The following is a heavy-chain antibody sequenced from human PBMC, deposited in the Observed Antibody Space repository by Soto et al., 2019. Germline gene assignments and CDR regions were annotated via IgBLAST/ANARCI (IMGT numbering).Heavy chain of an antibody. D-gene: IGHD3-10*01. J-gene: IGHJ5*02. V-gene: IGHV4-39*07. CDR2: ISYSGST. CDR3: ARAMGYYASGSYFDP. CDR1: GASISSSCCT. Sequence: SETLSLTCPVSGASISSSCCTWGWLRQPPGKGLEWIGTISYSGSTYYNPSLKSRVTISADMSKNQFSLKLTSVTAADTAVYYCARAMGYYASGSYFDPWGQGILVTVSS.